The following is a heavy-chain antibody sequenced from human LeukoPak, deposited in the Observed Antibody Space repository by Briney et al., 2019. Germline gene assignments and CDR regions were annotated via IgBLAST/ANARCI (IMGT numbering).Heavy chain of an antibody. J-gene: IGHJ4*02. V-gene: IGHV3-23*01. D-gene: IGHD3-10*01. Sequence: GGSLRLSCAASGFSFSGYAMSWVRQAPGKGLEWVSVISGSSGSTYYADSVKGRFTISRDNSKNTLYLQMNSLRAEDTAVYYCAKGSGYYFGSGTYYFDYWGQGTLVTVSS. CDR3: AKGSGYYFGSGTYYFDY. CDR1: GFSFSGYA. CDR2: ISGSSGST.